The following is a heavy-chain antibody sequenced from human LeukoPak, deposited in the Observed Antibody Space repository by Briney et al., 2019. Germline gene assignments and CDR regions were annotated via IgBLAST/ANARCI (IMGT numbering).Heavy chain of an antibody. CDR1: GYTFTSYA. D-gene: IGHD2-2*01. V-gene: IGHV1-3*01. Sequence: ASVKVSCKASGYTFTSYAMHWVRQAPGQRLEWMGWISAGNGNTKYSQKFQGRVTITRDTSASTAYMELSSLRSEDTAVYYCARGGNPVVPQGFWFDPWGQGTLVTVSS. J-gene: IGHJ5*02. CDR2: ISAGNGNT. CDR3: ARGGNPVVPQGFWFDP.